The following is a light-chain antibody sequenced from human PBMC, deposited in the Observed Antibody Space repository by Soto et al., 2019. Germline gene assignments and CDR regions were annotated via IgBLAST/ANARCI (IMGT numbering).Light chain of an antibody. V-gene: IGKV1D-13*01. Sequence: IQLTQSPSSLSASVGDRVTITCRAGQDISSALAWYQQKPGKAPKLLLYDASSLDAGVPSRFSGSGSGTDFTLSFTSLRPEDFATYYCQQFNDFPLTFGGGTKVQIK. CDR1: QDISSA. CDR2: DAS. CDR3: QQFNDFPLT. J-gene: IGKJ4*01.